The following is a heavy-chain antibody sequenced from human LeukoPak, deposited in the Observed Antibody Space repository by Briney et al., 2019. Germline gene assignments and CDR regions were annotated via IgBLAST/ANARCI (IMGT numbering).Heavy chain of an antibody. CDR3: GRYGLSGNGYTSYFYYGMDF. Sequence: GESLKISCTASGYSFSKYWIGWVRQTPGKGLEWMGFIYSDESLIRYSPSFEGQVTISADNSINTAYLQWDSLKASDTAMYYCGRYGLSGNGYTSYFYYGMDFWGQGTAVTVSS. D-gene: IGHD5-24*01. CDR1: GYSFSKYW. J-gene: IGHJ6*02. V-gene: IGHV5-51*01. CDR2: IYSDESLI.